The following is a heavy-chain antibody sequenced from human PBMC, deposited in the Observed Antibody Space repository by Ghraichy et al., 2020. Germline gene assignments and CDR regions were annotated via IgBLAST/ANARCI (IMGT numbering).Heavy chain of an antibody. J-gene: IGHJ5*02. Sequence: GGSLRLSCVASGLTFSSYAMTWVRQAPGKGLEWVSSISAGGGSAYYADSVKGRFSISRDNSKDTMYLQMNSLRAEDAAVYFCAKAWGYCSGGTCPPYNWFDHWGQGTLVTVSS. V-gene: IGHV3-23*01. D-gene: IGHD2-15*01. CDR3: AKAWGYCSGGTCPPYNWFDH. CDR1: GLTFSSYA. CDR2: ISAGGGSA.